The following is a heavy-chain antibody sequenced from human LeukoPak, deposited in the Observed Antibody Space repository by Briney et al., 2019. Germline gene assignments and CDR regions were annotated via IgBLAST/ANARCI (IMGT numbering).Heavy chain of an antibody. V-gene: IGHV3-23*01. CDR2: FSRSGPDT. Sequence: GGSLRLSCAASGFTLGSSAMSWVRQAPGKGPEWVSTFSRSGPDTYYADSVKGRFTIFRDNSKNTLYLQMNSLRAEDTAVYYCAKGSLGSWYYFDYWGQGTLVTVSS. D-gene: IGHD6-13*01. J-gene: IGHJ4*02. CDR1: GFTLGSSA. CDR3: AKGSLGSWYYFDY.